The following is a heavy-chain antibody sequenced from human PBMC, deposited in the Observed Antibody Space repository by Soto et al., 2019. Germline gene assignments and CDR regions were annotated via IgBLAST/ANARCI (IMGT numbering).Heavy chain of an antibody. J-gene: IGHJ4*02. V-gene: IGHV1-69*02. D-gene: IGHD3-10*01. Sequence: QVQLVQSGAEVKKPGSSVKVSCKASGGTFSSYTISWVRQAPGQGLEWMGRIIPLLGIANYAQKFQGRVTITADKSTSTAYMELSSLRSEDTAVYYCARGTNGSGRNWGQGTLVTVSS. CDR2: IIPLLGIA. CDR1: GGTFSSYT. CDR3: ARGTNGSGRN.